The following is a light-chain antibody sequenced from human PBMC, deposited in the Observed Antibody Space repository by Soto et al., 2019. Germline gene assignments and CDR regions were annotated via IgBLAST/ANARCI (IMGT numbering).Light chain of an antibody. CDR2: DVS. J-gene: IGLJ1*01. V-gene: IGLV2-14*01. Sequence: QSALTQPASVSGSPGQSITISCTGSSSDVGAYNYVSWYQQHPGKAPKLMIYDVSDRPSGVSNRLSGSKSGNTASLTISGLQPDDEADYYCSSYTSSSTYVFGTGTKVTVL. CDR3: SSYTSSSTYV. CDR1: SSDVGAYNY.